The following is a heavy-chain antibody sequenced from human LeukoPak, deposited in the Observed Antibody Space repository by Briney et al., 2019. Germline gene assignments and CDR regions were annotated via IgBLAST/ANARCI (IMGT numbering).Heavy chain of an antibody. CDR1: GGSFSGYY. CDR3: ARGRSGYYYGSGSYYNPPSWYFDY. V-gene: IGHV4-34*01. CDR2: INHSGST. J-gene: IGHJ4*02. Sequence: SETLSLTCAVYGGSFSGYYWSWIRQPPGKGLEWIGEINHSGSTNYNPSLKSRVTISVDTSKNQFSLKLSSVTAADTAVYYCARGRSGYYYGSGSYYNPPSWYFDYWGQGTLVTVSS. D-gene: IGHD3-10*01.